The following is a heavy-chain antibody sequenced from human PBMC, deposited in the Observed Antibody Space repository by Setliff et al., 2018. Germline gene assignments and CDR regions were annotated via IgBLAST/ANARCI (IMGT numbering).Heavy chain of an antibody. J-gene: IGHJ4*02. Sequence: SQTLSLTCAVSSGSISYNNWWTWVRQPPGKGLEWIGEIYHTESTNYNPSLKSRVTISLDKSKNQFSLELSSVTAADTAVYYCARDDTYDFWGGHGHLDSWGQGILVTVSS. CDR3: ARDDTYDFWGGHGHLDS. V-gene: IGHV4-4*02. D-gene: IGHD3-3*01. CDR1: SGSISYNNW. CDR2: IYHTEST.